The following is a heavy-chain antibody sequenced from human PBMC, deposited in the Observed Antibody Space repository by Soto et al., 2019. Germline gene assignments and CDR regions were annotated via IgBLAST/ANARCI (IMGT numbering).Heavy chain of an antibody. V-gene: IGHV3-23*01. CDR2: ISESGGST. J-gene: IGHJ4*02. Sequence: PGGSLRLSCAASGFSFSDYAMSWVRQAPGKGLEWVSVISESGGSTHYADSVRGRFTVSRDNSKNSLSLRMNSLRDEDTAVYFCAQRSPYSSGWYSPIFDYWGQGA. CDR1: GFSFSDYA. D-gene: IGHD6-13*01. CDR3: AQRSPYSSGWYSPIFDY.